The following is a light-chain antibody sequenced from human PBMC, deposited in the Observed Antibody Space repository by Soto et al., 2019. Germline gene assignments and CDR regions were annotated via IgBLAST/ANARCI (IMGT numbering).Light chain of an antibody. CDR2: GDT. CDR3: SSYTSRSTLDDV. V-gene: IGLV1-40*01. Sequence: QAVVTQPPSVSGAPGQRVTIPCTGSSSNIGAGYEVHWYQQLPGTAPKLLIFGDTFRPSGVSNRFSGSKSGNTASLTISGLQAEDEADYYCSSYTSRSTLDDVFGSGTKLTVL. CDR1: SSNIGAGYE. J-gene: IGLJ1*01.